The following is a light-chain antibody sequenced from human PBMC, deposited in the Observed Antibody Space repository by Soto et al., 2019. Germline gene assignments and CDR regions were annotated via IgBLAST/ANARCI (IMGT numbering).Light chain of an antibody. CDR1: SSDVGGYDY. CDR2: EVS. V-gene: IGLV2-14*01. Sequence: QSALTQPASVSGSPGQSITISCTGTSSDVGGYDYVSWYQLHPGKAPKLMVFEVSNRPSGVSNRFSGSKSGNTASLTISGLQAEDEADYYCSSYTSSTTPAVFGGGTKLTVL. J-gene: IGLJ2*01. CDR3: SSYTSSTTPAV.